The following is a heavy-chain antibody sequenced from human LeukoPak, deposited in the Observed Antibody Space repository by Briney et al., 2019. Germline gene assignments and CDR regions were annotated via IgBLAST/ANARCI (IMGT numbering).Heavy chain of an antibody. Sequence: GGSLRLSCAASGFTVSSNYMSWVRQAPGKGLEWVSAIYSGGSTYYADSVKGRFTISRDNSKNTLYLQMNSLRAEDTAVYYCARGGTLTGSGWYAFDIWGQGTMVTVSS. J-gene: IGHJ3*02. CDR3: ARGGTLTGSGWYAFDI. CDR1: GFTVSSNY. V-gene: IGHV3-66*01. CDR2: IYSGGST. D-gene: IGHD3-9*01.